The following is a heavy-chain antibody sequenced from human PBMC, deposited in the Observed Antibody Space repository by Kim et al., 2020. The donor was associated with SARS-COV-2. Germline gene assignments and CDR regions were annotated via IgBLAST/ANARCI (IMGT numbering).Heavy chain of an antibody. D-gene: IGHD6-19*01. CDR3: VRGQQWLIKN. J-gene: IGHJ4*02. Sequence: GGSLRLSCAASGFTFDDYAIQWVRQVPGKGLEWVSLISRDGGEIKYADSVKGRFTISIDNNKKSLYLQMNSLRTEDTALYYCVRGQQWLIKNWGQGTQVTVS. CDR2: ISRDGGEI. V-gene: IGHV3-43*02. CDR1: GFTFDDYA.